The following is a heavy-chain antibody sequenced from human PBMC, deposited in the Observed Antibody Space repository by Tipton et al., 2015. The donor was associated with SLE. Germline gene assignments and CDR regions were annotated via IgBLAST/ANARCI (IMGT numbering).Heavy chain of an antibody. J-gene: IGHJ4*02. Sequence: SLRLSCAASGFTFSSYWMSWVRQAPGKGLEWVANIKQDGSEKYYVDSVKGRFTISRDNAKNSLYLQMNSLRAEYTAVYYCARDGITGTTGYFDYWGQGTLVTVSS. CDR1: GFTFSSYW. CDR3: ARDGITGTTGYFDY. D-gene: IGHD1-20*01. V-gene: IGHV3-7*01. CDR2: IKQDGSEK.